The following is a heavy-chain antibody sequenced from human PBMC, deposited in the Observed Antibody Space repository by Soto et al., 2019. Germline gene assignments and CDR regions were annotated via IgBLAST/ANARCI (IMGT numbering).Heavy chain of an antibody. J-gene: IGHJ4*02. Sequence: KASETLSLTCSVSGGSISSGAYYWSWIRQHPGKGLEWIGYINYSESTYYNPSLKSRVTISVDTSKNQFSLILSSVTAADTAVYYCARGITIFGVVYFDYWGQGTLVTVSS. CDR1: GGSISSGAYY. V-gene: IGHV4-31*03. CDR2: INYSEST. CDR3: ARGITIFGVVYFDY. D-gene: IGHD3-3*01.